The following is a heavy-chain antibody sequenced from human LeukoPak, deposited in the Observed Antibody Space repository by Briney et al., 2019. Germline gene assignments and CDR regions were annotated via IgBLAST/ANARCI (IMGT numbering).Heavy chain of an antibody. J-gene: IGHJ6*02. CDR2: INPNSGGT. V-gene: IGHV1-2*02. CDR3: ARDSRAFTMVRGIKNYYYGMDV. D-gene: IGHD3-10*01. CDR1: GYTFTGYY. Sequence: GASVKVSCKASGYTFTGYYMHWVRQAPGQGLEWMGWINPNSGGTNYAQKLQGRVTMTTDTSTSTAYMELRSLRSDDTAVYYCARDSRAFTMVRGIKNYYYGMDVWGQGTTVTVSS.